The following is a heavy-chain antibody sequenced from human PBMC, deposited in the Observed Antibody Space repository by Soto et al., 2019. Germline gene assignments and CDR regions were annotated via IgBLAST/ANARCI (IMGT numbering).Heavy chain of an antibody. Sequence: PGGSPRLSCAASGFTFSSYVMYWVRQAPGKGLEYVSAINNNGGTTYYANSVKGRFTIARDNSKNTLYLQMGSLRAEDMAVYYCARNYGGNSYAFDIWGQGTMVTVSS. CDR1: GFTFSSYV. CDR2: INNNGGTT. CDR3: ARNYGGNSYAFDI. V-gene: IGHV3-64*01. J-gene: IGHJ3*02. D-gene: IGHD2-21*02.